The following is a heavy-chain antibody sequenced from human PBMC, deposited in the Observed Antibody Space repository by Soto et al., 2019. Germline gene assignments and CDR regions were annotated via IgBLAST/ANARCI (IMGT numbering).Heavy chain of an antibody. CDR2: VNSDGSGT. CDR1: GFTLSSYW. D-gene: IGHD2-21*02. CDR3: TREAYCGGDCHYDAFDI. V-gene: IGHV3-74*01. J-gene: IGHJ3*02. Sequence: EVQLVESGGGLVQPGGSLRLSCAASGFTLSSYWMHWVRQAPGKGLVWVSRVNSDGSGTRYADSVKGRFTISRDNAXNXXYLQMNSLRAEDTAVYYCTREAYCGGDCHYDAFDIWGQGTMVTVSS.